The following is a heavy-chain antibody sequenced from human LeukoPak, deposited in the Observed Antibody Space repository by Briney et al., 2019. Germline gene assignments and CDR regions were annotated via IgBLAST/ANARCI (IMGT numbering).Heavy chain of an antibody. CDR1: GCIFNSYD. D-gene: IGHD4-11*01. J-gene: IGHJ3*01. Sequence: PGGSLRLSCVASGCIFNSYDMHWVRQAPGKGLEWVAVIAYDGSNKYYADSVKGRFTISRDNSKNTLYLQMNSLRAEDAAVYYCANEYSKGDVWGQGTMVTVYS. V-gene: IGHV3-30-3*02. CDR3: ANEYSKGDV. CDR2: IAYDGSNK.